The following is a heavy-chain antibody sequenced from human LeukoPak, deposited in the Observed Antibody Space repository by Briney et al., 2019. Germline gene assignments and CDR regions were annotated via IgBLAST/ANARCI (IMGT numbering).Heavy chain of an antibody. CDR3: ARDFNFYYDTLSHPIFDY. D-gene: IGHD3-22*01. Sequence: GRSLRLSCAASGFTFSSYGMHWVRQAPGKWLEWVAVISYDGSNKYYADSVKGRFTISRDNSKSMLYLQMNSLRPEDTAVYYCARDFNFYYDTLSHPIFDYWGQGALVTVSS. J-gene: IGHJ4*02. CDR2: ISYDGSNK. CDR1: GFTFSSYG. V-gene: IGHV3-30*03.